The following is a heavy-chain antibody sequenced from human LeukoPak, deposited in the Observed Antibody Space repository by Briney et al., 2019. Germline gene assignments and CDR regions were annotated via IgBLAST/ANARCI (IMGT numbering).Heavy chain of an antibody. V-gene: IGHV3-11*01. D-gene: IGHD3-9*01. CDR2: ISSSGSTI. Sequence: GGSLRLSCAASGFTFSDYYMSWIRQAPGKGLEWVSYISSSGSTIYYADSVKGRFTISRDNAKNSLCLQMNSLRAEDTAVYYCAREPPTSYYDILTGDYYYGMAVWGQGNTVTASS. CDR1: GFTFSDYY. CDR3: AREPPTSYYDILTGDYYYGMAV. J-gene: IGHJ6*02.